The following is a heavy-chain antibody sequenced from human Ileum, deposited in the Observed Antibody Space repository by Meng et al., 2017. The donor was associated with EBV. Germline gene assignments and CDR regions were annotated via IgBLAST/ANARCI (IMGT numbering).Heavy chain of an antibody. CDR2: MYDSENA. V-gene: IGHV4-61*03. CDR3: AYYFVGRGGPGS. D-gene: IGHD3-9*01. CDR1: GGSVSSNDYH. Sequence: QVQLQQSGPGLVKPSESLSLHCSVAGGSVSSNDYHWGWTRQPPGKGLEWIGCMYDSENAKYNPSLNSRVTISIDTTRNHFVLKLTSVTAADTAVYYCAYYFVGRGGPGSWGQGTLVTVSS. J-gene: IGHJ5*02.